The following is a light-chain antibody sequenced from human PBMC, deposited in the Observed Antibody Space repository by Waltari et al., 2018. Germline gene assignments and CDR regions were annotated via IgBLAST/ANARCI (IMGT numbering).Light chain of an antibody. Sequence: DIVMTQSPDSLAVSLGERATINCKSSQSVLYSSNNKNYLAWYQQKPGQPPKLLIYWASTRESGVPDRFSGSGSGTDFTLTISSLQPEDYGTYYCQQGYSRVTFGQGTRLEIK. J-gene: IGKJ5*01. CDR3: QQGYSRVT. V-gene: IGKV4-1*01. CDR1: QSVLYSSNNKNY. CDR2: WAS.